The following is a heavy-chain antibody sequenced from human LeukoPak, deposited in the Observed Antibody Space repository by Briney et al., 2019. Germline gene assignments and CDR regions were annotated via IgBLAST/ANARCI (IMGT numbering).Heavy chain of an antibody. CDR3: ARHEEPRRVYYYGMDV. CDR2: IYYSGST. CDR1: GGSISSYY. Sequence: SETLSLTCTVSGGSISSYYWSWIRQPPGRGLEWIGYIYYSGSTNYNPSLKSRVTISVDTSKNQFSLKLSSVTAADTAVYYCARHEEPRRVYYYGMDVWGQGTTVTVSS. D-gene: IGHD1-14*01. J-gene: IGHJ6*02. V-gene: IGHV4-59*08.